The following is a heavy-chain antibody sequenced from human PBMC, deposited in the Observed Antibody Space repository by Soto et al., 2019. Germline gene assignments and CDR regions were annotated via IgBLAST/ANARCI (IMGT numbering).Heavy chain of an antibody. J-gene: IGHJ4*02. D-gene: IGHD4-17*01. Sequence: ASVKVSSKASGYTFRNYGVTWVRQAPGQGLEWMGWITTYDGNTHYAENLRGRVTMTTDTSTSTAYMELRSLRSDDTAVYYCARAHNYGCDYWGQGTMVTVSS. V-gene: IGHV1-18*01. CDR1: GYTFRNYG. CDR3: ARAHNYGCDY. CDR2: ITTYDGNT.